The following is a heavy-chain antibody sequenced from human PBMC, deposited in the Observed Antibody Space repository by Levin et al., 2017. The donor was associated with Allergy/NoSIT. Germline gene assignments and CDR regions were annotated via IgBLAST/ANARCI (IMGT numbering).Heavy chain of an antibody. D-gene: IGHD6-13*01. CDR3: ARGSMSSSWQEYHFDY. Sequence: GESLKISCAASGFTFSSYAMHWVRQAPGKGLEWVAVISYDGSNKYYADSVKGRFTISRDNSKNTLYLQMNSLRAEDTAVYYCARGSMSSSWQEYHFDYWGQGTLVTVSS. J-gene: IGHJ4*02. CDR1: GFTFSSYA. CDR2: ISYDGSNK. V-gene: IGHV3-30-3*01.